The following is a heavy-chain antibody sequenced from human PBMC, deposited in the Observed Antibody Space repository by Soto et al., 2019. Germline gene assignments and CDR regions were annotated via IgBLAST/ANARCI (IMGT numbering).Heavy chain of an antibody. Sequence: EVQLLESGGGLVQPGGSLRLSCAASGFTFSSYAMSWVRQAPGKGLEWVSTISGGGGNTYYADSVKGRFTISRDNSKNTLYLQMNSLRAEDTAVYYCAKGIAVAYYFDYWGQGTLVTVSS. D-gene: IGHD6-19*01. J-gene: IGHJ4*02. CDR2: ISGGGGNT. CDR1: GFTFSSYA. V-gene: IGHV3-23*01. CDR3: AKGIAVAYYFDY.